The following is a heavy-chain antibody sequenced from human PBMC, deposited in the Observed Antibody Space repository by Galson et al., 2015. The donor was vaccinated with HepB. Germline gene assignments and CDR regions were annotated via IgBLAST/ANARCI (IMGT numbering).Heavy chain of an antibody. D-gene: IGHD3-22*01. CDR3: AKVFVRYYDSSGSDY. CDR1: GFTFSDYY. J-gene: IGHJ4*02. CDR2: ISSSSSYT. Sequence: SLRLSCAASGFTFSDYYMSWIRQAPGKGLEWVSYISSSSSYTNYADSVKGRFTISRDNAKNSLYLQMNSLRAEDTAVYYCAKVFVRYYDSSGSDYWGQGTLVTVSS. V-gene: IGHV3-11*06.